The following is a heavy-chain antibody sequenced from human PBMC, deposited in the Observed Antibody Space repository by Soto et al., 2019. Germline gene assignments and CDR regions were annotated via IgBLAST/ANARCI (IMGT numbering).Heavy chain of an antibody. CDR3: ARDQPGYSYGYGLGY. CDR1: GFTFSSYS. V-gene: IGHV3-21*01. CDR2: ISSSSSYI. D-gene: IGHD5-18*01. Sequence: EVQLVESGGGLVKPGGSLRLSCAASGFTFSSYSMNWVRQAPGKGLEWVSSISSSSSYIYYADSVKGRFTISRDNAKNALHLQMNSLRAEDTAVYYCARDQPGYSYGYGLGYWGQGTLVTVS. J-gene: IGHJ4*02.